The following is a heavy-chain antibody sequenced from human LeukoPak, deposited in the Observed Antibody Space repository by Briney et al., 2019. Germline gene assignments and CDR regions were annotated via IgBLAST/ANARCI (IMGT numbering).Heavy chain of an antibody. J-gene: IGHJ4*02. V-gene: IGHV4-34*01. Sequence: PSETLSLTCAVYGGSFSGYYWSWIRQPPGKGLEWIGEINHSGSTNYNPSLKSRVTISVDTSKNQFSLKLSSVTAADTAVYYCARKSAHRSATRHFDYWGQGTLVTVSS. D-gene: IGHD1-1*01. CDR3: ARKSAHRSATRHFDY. CDR2: INHSGST. CDR1: GGSFSGYY.